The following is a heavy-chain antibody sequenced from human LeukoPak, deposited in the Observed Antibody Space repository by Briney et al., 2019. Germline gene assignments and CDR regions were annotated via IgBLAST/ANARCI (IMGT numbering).Heavy chain of an antibody. J-gene: IGHJ5*02. CDR2: ISYDGSNK. V-gene: IGHV3-30*18. CDR1: GFTFSSYG. CDR3: AKDWTSIAAAGPLGDWFDP. Sequence: PGGSLRLSCAASGFTFSSYGMHWVRQAPGKGLEWVAGISYDGSNKYYADSVKGRFTITRDNSKNTLYLQMNSLRAEDTAVYYCAKDWTSIAAAGPLGDWFDPWGQGTLVTVSS. D-gene: IGHD6-13*01.